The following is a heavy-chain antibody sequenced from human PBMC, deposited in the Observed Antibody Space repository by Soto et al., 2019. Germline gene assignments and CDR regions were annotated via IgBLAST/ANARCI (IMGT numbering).Heavy chain of an antibody. V-gene: IGHV1-18*01. CDR1: GYIFVNYG. D-gene: IGHD3-16*01. CDR2: IIPYTGNT. J-gene: IGHJ6*02. CDR3: VMVDNYVTPTPQDV. Sequence: QVQLVQSGDEVKKPGASVKVSCKASGYIFVNYGIAWVRQAPGQGLEWMGWIIPYTGNTHSATKVQGRLTMTTDTSTRTAYMDLGSLTYDDTAVYYCVMVDNYVTPTPQDVWGQGTTVTVSS.